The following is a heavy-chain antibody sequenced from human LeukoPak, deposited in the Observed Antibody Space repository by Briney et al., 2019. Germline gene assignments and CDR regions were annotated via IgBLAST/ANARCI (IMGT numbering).Heavy chain of an antibody. D-gene: IGHD3-10*01. CDR3: ARVTPYASGNYLYH. V-gene: IGHV1-2*02. Sequence: ASAKVSCKASGYTFTDYDMHWVRQAPGQGLEWMGCINANGSRTNYAQKFRGRVTMTRDTSISTAYMELSSLRSDDTAVYYCARVTPYASGNYLYHWGQGTLLTVSS. CDR2: INANGSRT. CDR1: GYTFTDYD. J-gene: IGHJ4*02.